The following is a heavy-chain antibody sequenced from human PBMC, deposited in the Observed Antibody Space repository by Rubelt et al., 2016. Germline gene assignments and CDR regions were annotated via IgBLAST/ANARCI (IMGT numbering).Heavy chain of an antibody. D-gene: IGHD3-10*01. CDR2: ISASGGTT. V-gene: IGHV3-23*01. J-gene: IGHJ6*02. Sequence: GKGLEWLSGISASGGTTYYADSVKGRFTISRDNPESTLYLQMNSLRADDTAVYSCARGAVAGRYGMDVWGQGTTVTVSS. CDR3: ARGAVAGRYGMDV.